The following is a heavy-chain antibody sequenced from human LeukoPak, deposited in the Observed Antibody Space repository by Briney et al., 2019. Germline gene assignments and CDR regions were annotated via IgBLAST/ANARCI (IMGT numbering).Heavy chain of an antibody. D-gene: IGHD2-8*02. Sequence: SETLSLTCTVSGGSISSYYWSWIRQPPGKGLEWIGYIYYSGSTNYNPSLKSRVTISVDTSKNQFSLKLSSVTAADTAVYYCARVRTGDYGMDVWGQGTTATVSS. J-gene: IGHJ6*02. CDR1: GGSISSYY. CDR2: IYYSGST. CDR3: ARVRTGDYGMDV. V-gene: IGHV4-59*01.